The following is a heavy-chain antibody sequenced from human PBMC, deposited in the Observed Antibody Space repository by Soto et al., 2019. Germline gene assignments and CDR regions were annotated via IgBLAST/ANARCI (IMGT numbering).Heavy chain of an antibody. V-gene: IGHV4-30-2*01. Sequence: SETVAITCAVSGGSIRSGGDSWSWIRQPPGKGLEWIGYIYHSGSTYYNPSLKSRVTISVDRSKNQFSLKLSSVTAEDTAVYYCARVPSPWGQGTLVTVSS. J-gene: IGHJ5*02. CDR3: ARVPSP. CDR2: IYHSGST. CDR1: GGSIRSGGDS.